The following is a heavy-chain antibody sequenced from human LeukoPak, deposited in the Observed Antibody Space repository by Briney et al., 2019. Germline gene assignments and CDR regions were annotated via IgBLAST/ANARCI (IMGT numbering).Heavy chain of an antibody. CDR3: AQSVDFWSGYYTPFDY. D-gene: IGHD3-3*01. CDR1: GGTFSSYA. J-gene: IGHJ4*02. CDR2: IIPIFGTA. V-gene: IGHV1-69*13. Sequence: SVKVSCKASGGTFSSYAISWVRQAPGQGLEWMGGIIPIFGTANYAQKFQGRVTVTADESTSTAYMELSSLRSEDTAVYYCAQSVDFWSGYYTPFDYWGQGTLVTVSS.